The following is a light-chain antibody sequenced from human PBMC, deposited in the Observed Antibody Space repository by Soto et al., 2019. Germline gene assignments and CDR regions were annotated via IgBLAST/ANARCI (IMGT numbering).Light chain of an antibody. CDR3: QQTYSTPYT. CDR2: TAS. V-gene: IGKV1-39*01. CDR1: RSISNY. J-gene: IGKJ2*01. Sequence: IQMTQSPSSLSASVGGRVTITCRASRSISNYLNWFQHTPGRAPKLLISTASSLHSGVPSRFSGSGSGTAFTLTITSLQPEDFATYYCQQTYSTPYTFGQGTNLEIK.